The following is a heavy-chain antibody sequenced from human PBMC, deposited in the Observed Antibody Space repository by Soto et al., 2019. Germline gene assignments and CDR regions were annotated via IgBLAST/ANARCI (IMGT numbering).Heavy chain of an antibody. D-gene: IGHD3-16*02. CDR2: INHSGST. J-gene: IGHJ4*02. Sequence: SETLSLTCAVYGGSFSGYYWSWIRQPPGKGLEWIGEINHSGSTNYNPSLKSRVTISVDTSKNQFSLKLSSVTAADTAVYYCARHLGELSLYGYYFDYWGQGTLVTVSS. CDR3: ARHLGELSLYGYYFDY. V-gene: IGHV4-34*01. CDR1: GGSFSGYY.